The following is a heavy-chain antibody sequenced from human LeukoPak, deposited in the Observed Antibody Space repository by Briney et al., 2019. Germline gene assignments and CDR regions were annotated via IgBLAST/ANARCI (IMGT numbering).Heavy chain of an antibody. V-gene: IGHV4-38-2*01. CDR3: VRLWGGTACYYYYYYCMDV. CDR2: IYRSGST. D-gene: IGHD2-2*01. CDR1: GYSISSGYY. Sequence: PSETLSLTCAVSGYSISSGYYWGRIRQPPGKGLEWIGSIYRSGSTYYNPSLKSRVTISLDTSKNQFSLKLSSVTAADAAVYYWVRLWGGTACYYYYYYCMDVLGKGTPVTVSS. J-gene: IGHJ6*03.